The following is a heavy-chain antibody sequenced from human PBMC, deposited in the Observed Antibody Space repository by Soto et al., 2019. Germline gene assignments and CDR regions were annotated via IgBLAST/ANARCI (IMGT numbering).Heavy chain of an antibody. V-gene: IGHV1-18*01. Sequence: QVPLVQSGDEVKKPGASVKVSCKASGYIFVNYGIAWVRQAPRQGLEWMGWISPYTGNTHSASKVQGRLTMTTDTSTSTAYMDLGSLTSDDTAVYXXXXXXXXXXXXPQDVWGQGTTVTVSS. CDR1: GYIFVNYG. CDR2: ISPYTGNT. CDR3: XXXXXXXXXXPQDV. J-gene: IGHJ6*02.